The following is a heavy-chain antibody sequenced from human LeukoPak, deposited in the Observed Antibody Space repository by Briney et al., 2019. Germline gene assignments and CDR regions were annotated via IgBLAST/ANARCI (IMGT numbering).Heavy chain of an antibody. CDR1: GFTFSSYG. J-gene: IGHJ4*02. CDR2: IWYDGTNK. V-gene: IGHV3-33*01. D-gene: IGHD3-22*01. CDR3: ARAAYDNSGYLTL. Sequence: GGSLRLSCVASGFTFSSYGMHWVRQAPSKGLEWVAVIWYDGTNKYYADSVKGRFTISRDSSKNTLYLQMNSLRAEDTAVYYCARAAYDNSGYLTLWGQGTLVTVSS.